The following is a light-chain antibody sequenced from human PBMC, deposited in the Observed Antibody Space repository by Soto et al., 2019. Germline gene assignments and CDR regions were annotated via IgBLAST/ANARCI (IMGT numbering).Light chain of an antibody. J-gene: IGKJ1*01. CDR2: GVS. CDR1: QSVSSN. CDR3: QQYNNWPQT. V-gene: IGKV3-15*01. Sequence: EIVLTQSPGTLSLSPGEGATLSCRASQSVSSNLAWYQQKPGQAPSLLIYGVSTRATGIPTRFSGSGSGRQFTLTISSLQSEDFAVYYCQQYNNWPQTFGQGPRWIS.